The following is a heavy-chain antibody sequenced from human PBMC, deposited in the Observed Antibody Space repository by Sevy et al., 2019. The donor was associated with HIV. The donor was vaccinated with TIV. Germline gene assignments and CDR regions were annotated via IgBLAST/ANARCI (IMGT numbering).Heavy chain of an antibody. CDR1: GYTFINYG. V-gene: IGHV1-18*01. J-gene: IGHJ4*02. D-gene: IGHD2-8*01. CDR2: VSVYNGYI. CDR3: VRDECDTGVCLDF. Sequence: ASVKVSCKTSGYTFINYGFSWVRQAPGQGLEWMGFVSVYNGYINYAQKFQGRVTVTTDTSTATGYMELKSLRDDDTAIYYCVRDECDTGVCLDFWVQGTLVTVSS.